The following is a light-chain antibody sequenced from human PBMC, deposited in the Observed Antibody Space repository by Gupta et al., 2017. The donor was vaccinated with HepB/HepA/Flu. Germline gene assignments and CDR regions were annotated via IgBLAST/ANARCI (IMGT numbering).Light chain of an antibody. CDR2: NVS. CDR3: SCFSTANTPVI. CDR1: SNAIGNYYS. V-gene: IGLV2-14*03. Sequence: SALPQPAPVPGSPDRSTTAPCTGPSNAIGNYYSASWYQHHPGKVPKLILYNVSHRPSGVSSSFSGSKSGSTAALTISGLQAEDEADYFCSCFSTANTPVIFGGGTRLTIL. J-gene: IGLJ2*01.